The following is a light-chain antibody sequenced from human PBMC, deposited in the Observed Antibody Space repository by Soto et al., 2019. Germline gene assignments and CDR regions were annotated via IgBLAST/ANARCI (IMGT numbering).Light chain of an antibody. J-gene: IGKJ1*01. CDR2: GAS. Sequence: EIVMTQSPATLSVSPGERATLSCRASQSVSSNLAWYQQKPGQAPRLLIYGASTRATGIPARFSGSESGTEFTLNISSLQSEDFAVYYCQQYNNWLWTFGQGTKVEIK. CDR3: QQYNNWLWT. CDR1: QSVSSN. V-gene: IGKV3-15*01.